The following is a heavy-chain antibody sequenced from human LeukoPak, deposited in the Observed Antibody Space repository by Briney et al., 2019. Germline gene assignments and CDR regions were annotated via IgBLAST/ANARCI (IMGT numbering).Heavy chain of an antibody. Sequence: SVKVSCKASGGIFSSSALNWVRQAPGQGLAWMGGIIPMFHSANYTQKFQGGLSITADESTRTVYMELSSLRFEDTAVYYCASYSDNMYWGQGTLVTVSS. CDR2: IIPMFHSA. D-gene: IGHD4-17*01. J-gene: IGHJ4*02. V-gene: IGHV1-69*13. CDR1: GGIFSSSA. CDR3: ASYSDNMY.